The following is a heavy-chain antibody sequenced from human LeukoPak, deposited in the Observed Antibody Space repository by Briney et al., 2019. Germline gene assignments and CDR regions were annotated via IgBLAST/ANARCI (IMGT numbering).Heavy chain of an antibody. CDR2: MYYSGST. D-gene: IGHD2-21*01. J-gene: IGHJ4*02. CDR1: GGSISGYY. Sequence: SETLSLTCTVSGGSISGYYWGWIRQPPGKGLEWIGSMYYSGSTNYNPSLKSRVTISVDTSKNQFSLKLSSVTAADTAVYYCAMWWPPPKAYFDYWGQGTLVTVSS. CDR3: AMWWPPPKAYFDY. V-gene: IGHV4-59*01.